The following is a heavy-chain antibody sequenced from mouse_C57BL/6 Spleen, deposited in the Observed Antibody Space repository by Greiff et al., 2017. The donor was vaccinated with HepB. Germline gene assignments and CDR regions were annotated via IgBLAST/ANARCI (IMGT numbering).Heavy chain of an antibody. CDR2: ISDGGSYT. CDR3: ARESTAPYFDY. CDR1: GFTFSSYA. Sequence: VQLVESGGGLVKPGGSLKLSCAASGFTFSSYAMSWVRQTPEKRLEWVATISDGGSYTYYPDNVKGRFTISRDNAKNNLYLQMSHLKSEDTAMYDGARESTAPYFDYWGQGTTLTVSS. V-gene: IGHV5-4*01. J-gene: IGHJ2*01. D-gene: IGHD1-2*01.